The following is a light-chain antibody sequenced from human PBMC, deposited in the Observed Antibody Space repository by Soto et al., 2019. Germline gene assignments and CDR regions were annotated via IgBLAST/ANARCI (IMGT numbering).Light chain of an antibody. V-gene: IGKV3-20*01. J-gene: IGKJ1*01. Sequence: EIVLTQSPGTLSLSPGERATLSCRASQSVSSSYLAWYQQKPGQAPRLLLYGASSRATGIPDRFSGSGSGPDFTRTISRLEPEDFAVYYWQQYGSSPWTFGQGTKVEIK. CDR2: GAS. CDR1: QSVSSSY. CDR3: QQYGSSPWT.